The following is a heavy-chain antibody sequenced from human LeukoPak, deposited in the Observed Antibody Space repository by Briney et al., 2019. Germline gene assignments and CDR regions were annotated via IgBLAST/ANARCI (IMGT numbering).Heavy chain of an antibody. CDR1: GFTFSSYA. CDR3: AKGYSSSSARYFDL. D-gene: IGHD6-6*01. CDR2: ISGTSGST. Sequence: PGGSLRLSCAASGFTFSSYAMTWVRQAPGKGLEWVSDISGTSGSTYYADSVKGRFTISRDNSGNTLFLQMSTLRAEDTAVYYCAKGYSSSSARYFDLWGRGTLVTVSS. J-gene: IGHJ2*01. V-gene: IGHV3-23*01.